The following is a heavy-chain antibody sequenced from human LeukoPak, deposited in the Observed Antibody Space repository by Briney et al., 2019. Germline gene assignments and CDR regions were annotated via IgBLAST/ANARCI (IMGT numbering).Heavy chain of an antibody. V-gene: IGHV4-39*07. J-gene: IGHJ4*02. D-gene: IGHD6-6*01. CDR1: GGSASSKSYF. CDR2: LYYTENT. Sequence: SETLSLTCTFSGGSASSKSYFWAWIRQPPGKGLEWIGSLYYTENTYYNPSLKSRVAISVDTSKNQFSLKLSSVTAADTAVYYCATENSSRAWTGWGQGTLVTVSS. CDR3: ATENSSRAWTG.